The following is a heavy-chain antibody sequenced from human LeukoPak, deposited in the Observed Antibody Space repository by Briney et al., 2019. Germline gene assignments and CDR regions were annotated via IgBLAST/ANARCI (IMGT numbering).Heavy chain of an antibody. J-gene: IGHJ4*02. CDR3: ARQTRLHIRPLDY. CDR2: INYSGST. Sequence: SETLSLTCTVSGGSISSRSYYWAWIRQPPGKGLEWIGSINYSGSTNYNPSLKSRLTISVDTSKNQFSLKLSSVTAADTAVYYCARQTRLHIRPLDYWGQGTLVTVSS. V-gene: IGHV4-39*01. CDR1: GGSISSRSYY. D-gene: IGHD4-11*01.